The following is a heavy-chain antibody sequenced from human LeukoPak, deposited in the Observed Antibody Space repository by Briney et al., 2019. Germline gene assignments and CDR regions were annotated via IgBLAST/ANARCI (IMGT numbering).Heavy chain of an antibody. J-gene: IGHJ6*02. Sequence: PGGSLRLSCAASGFTFSSYSMNWVRQAPGKGLEWVSSISSSSSYIYYADSVKGRFTISRDNSKNTLYLQMNSLRAEDTAVYYCAKNGEPTYYYYGMDVWGQGTTVTVSS. V-gene: IGHV3-21*04. CDR3: AKNGEPTYYYYGMDV. CDR1: GFTFSSYS. D-gene: IGHD4-17*01. CDR2: ISSSSSYI.